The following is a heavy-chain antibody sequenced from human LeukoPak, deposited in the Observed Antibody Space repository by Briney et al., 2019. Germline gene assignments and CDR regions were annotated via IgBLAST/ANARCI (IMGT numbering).Heavy chain of an antibody. Sequence: GGSLRLSWAASGXTFSNAWVSWVRQAPGKGLEWVGRIKSKTDGGTTDYAAPVKGRFTISRDDSKNTLYLQMNSLKTEDTAVYYCTTGEDSYYFDYWGQGTLVTVSS. CDR3: TTGEDSYYFDY. J-gene: IGHJ4*02. CDR2: IKSKTDGGTT. CDR1: GXTFSNAW. D-gene: IGHD2-15*01. V-gene: IGHV3-15*01.